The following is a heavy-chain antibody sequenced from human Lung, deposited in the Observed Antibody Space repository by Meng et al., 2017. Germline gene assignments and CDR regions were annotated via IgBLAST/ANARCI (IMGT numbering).Heavy chain of an antibody. CDR3: ARGPTTMAHDFDY. D-gene: IGHD4-11*01. J-gene: IGHJ4*02. Sequence: QVQLQPWGPGLLKPSATLSLTRVVSGGSFSDYYWSWIRQPPGKGLEWIGEINHSGSTNYNPSLESRATISVDTSQNNLSLKLSSVTAADSAVYYCARGPTTMAHDFDYWGQGTLVTVSS. CDR1: GGSFSDYY. CDR2: INHSGST. V-gene: IGHV4-34*01.